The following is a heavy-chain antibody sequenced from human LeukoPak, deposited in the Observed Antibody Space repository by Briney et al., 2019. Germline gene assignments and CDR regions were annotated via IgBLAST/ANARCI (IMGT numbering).Heavy chain of an antibody. CDR2: IWYDGSNK. D-gene: IGHD3-10*01. CDR1: GFNFSNYG. V-gene: IGHV3-33*01. J-gene: IGHJ5*02. CDR3: ARGLGPKFRIPPGNNWFDP. Sequence: GGSLRLSCAGSGFNFSNYGMHWVRQAPGKGLEWVAGIWYDGSNKNYADSVKGRFTISRDNPKNTVYLEMNSLRAEDTAVYYCARGLGPKFRIPPGNNWFDPWGQGTLVTVSS.